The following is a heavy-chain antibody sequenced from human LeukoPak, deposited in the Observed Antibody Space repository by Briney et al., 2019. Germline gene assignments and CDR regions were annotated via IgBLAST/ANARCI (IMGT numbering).Heavy chain of an antibody. CDR1: GYSFTDYN. CDR3: ARDLYSIYYDSSIKGFDY. V-gene: IGHV1-46*01. CDR2: INPSGGST. J-gene: IGHJ4*02. Sequence: ASVKVSCKASGYSFTDYNVHWVRQAPGQGLEWMGIINPSGGSTSYAQKFQGRVTMTRDTSTSTVYMELSSLRSEDTAVYYCARDLYSIYYDSSIKGFDYWGQGTLVTVSS. D-gene: IGHD3-22*01.